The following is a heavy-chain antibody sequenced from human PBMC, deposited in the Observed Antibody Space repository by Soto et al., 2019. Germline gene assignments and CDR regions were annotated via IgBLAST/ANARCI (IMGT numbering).Heavy chain of an antibody. V-gene: IGHV4-4*07. J-gene: IGHJ5*02. CDR3: ARGYSSGWRVGGNWFDP. CDR2: IYTSGST. D-gene: IGHD6-19*01. CDR1: GGSISSYY. Sequence: SETLSLTFTVSGGSISSYYWSWIRQPAGKGLEWIGRIYTSGSTNYNPSLKSRVTMSVDTSKNQFSLKLSSVTAADTAVYYCARGYSSGWRVGGNWFDPWGQGTLVTVSS.